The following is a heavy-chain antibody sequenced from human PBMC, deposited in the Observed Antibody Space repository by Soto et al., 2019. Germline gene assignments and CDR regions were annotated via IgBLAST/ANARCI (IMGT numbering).Heavy chain of an antibody. D-gene: IGHD6-13*01. CDR2: ISYDGSNK. CDR3: ARVLPKQQLQSDY. J-gene: IGHJ4*02. CDR1: GFTFSSYA. Sequence: GXSLRLACAASGFTFSSYAMHWFRQAPGKGLEWVAVISYDGSNKYYADSVKGRFTISRDNSKNTLYLQMNSLRAEDTAVYYCARVLPKQQLQSDYWGQGTLVTVSS. V-gene: IGHV3-30-3*01.